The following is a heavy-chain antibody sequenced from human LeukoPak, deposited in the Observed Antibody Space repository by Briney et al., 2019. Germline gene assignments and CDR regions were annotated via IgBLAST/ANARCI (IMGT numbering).Heavy chain of an antibody. J-gene: IGHJ4*02. CDR3: ARLRRSSDKSGFYYYYDY. D-gene: IGHD3-22*01. Sequence: GGTLRLFCAASGLTFSSFSFNWARQGPGKGLEWVSSINTVASYIYYADSVKGRFTISRDNAKNSLYLQMNSLRAEDTGVYYCARLRRSSDKSGFYYYYDYWGQGTLVTVSS. CDR2: INTVASYI. CDR1: GLTFSSFS. V-gene: IGHV3-21*06.